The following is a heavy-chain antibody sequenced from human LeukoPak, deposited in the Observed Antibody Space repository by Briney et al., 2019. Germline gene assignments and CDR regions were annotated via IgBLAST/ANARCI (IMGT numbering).Heavy chain of an antibody. V-gene: IGHV5-10-1*01. J-gene: IGHJ5*02. CDR3: ARRGSGTYYGWFGP. CDR2: IDTSDSYT. CDR1: GYSFTSYY. D-gene: IGHD3-10*01. Sequence: GESLRISCQGSGYSFTSYYITWARQMPGKGLEWMGRIDTSDSYTNYNPSFQGHVTMSVDKSIRTAYLQWTSLEASDTAIYYCARRGSGTYYGWFGPWGQGTLVTVSS.